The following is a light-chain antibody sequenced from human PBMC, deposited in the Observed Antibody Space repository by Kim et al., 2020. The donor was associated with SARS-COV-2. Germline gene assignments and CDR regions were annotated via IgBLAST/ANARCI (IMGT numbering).Light chain of an antibody. Sequence: LSPGGRVTLACRASQSVASSYLAWYQHKPGLAPRLLIYGASNRATGIPDRFSGSGSGTDFTLTISRLEPEDSAVYYCQQYGRSLYSFGQGTKLEI. V-gene: IGKV3-20*01. J-gene: IGKJ2*03. CDR2: GAS. CDR3: QQYGRSLYS. CDR1: QSVASSY.